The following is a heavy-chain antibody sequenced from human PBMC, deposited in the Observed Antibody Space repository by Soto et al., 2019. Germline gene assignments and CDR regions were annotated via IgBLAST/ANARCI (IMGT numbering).Heavy chain of an antibody. D-gene: IGHD6-13*01. V-gene: IGHV3-21*01. CDR1: GFTFSSYS. CDR3: ARNEVARKASISWHWFDP. CDR2: ITSNSRYI. J-gene: IGHJ5*02. Sequence: EVQLVESGGGLVKPGGSLRLSCAASGFTFSSYSMNWVRQAPGKGLEWVSAITSNSRYIYYADSVKGRFTISRDNSKKSLYLQIKSLRAEDTAVYYCARNEVARKASISWHWFDPWGQGTLVTVSS.